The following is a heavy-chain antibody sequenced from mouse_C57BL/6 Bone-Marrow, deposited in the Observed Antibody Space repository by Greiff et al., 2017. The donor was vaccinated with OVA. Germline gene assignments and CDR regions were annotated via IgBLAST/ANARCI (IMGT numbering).Heavy chain of an antibody. CDR1: GFTFSSYG. CDR3: AGHYYGGSFAY. Sequence: EVMLVESGGDLVKPGGSLKLSCAASGFTFSSYGMSWVRQTPDKRLEWVATISSGGSYTYYPDSVKGRFTISRDNAKNTLYMQMSSLKSEDTVMYECAGHYYGGSFAYWDQGTLVTVSA. CDR2: ISSGGSYT. D-gene: IGHD1-1*01. V-gene: IGHV5-6*01. J-gene: IGHJ3*01.